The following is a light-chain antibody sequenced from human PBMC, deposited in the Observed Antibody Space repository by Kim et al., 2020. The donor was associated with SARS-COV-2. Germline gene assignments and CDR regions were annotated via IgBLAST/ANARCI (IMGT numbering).Light chain of an antibody. CDR1: SNIVGNQG. Sequence: QAGLTQPPSVSKGLRQTATLTCTGNSNIVGNQGAAWLQQHQGHPPKLLSYRNNNRPSGISERFSASRSGNTASLTITGLQPEDEADYYCSALDSSLSAQMFGGGTQLTVL. CDR2: RNN. V-gene: IGLV10-54*02. CDR3: SALDSSLSAQM. J-gene: IGLJ3*02.